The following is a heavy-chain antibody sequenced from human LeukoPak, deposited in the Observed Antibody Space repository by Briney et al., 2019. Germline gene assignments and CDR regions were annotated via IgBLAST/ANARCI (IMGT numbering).Heavy chain of an antibody. Sequence: SETLSLTCTVPGGSISSSSYYGGWIRQPPGKGLEWIGSIYYSGSTYYNPSLKSRVTISVDTSKNQFSLKLSSVTAADTAVYYCARVPDDVGATDYWGQGTLVTVSS. CDR1: GGSISSSSYY. D-gene: IGHD1-26*01. V-gene: IGHV4-39*07. CDR2: IYYSGST. J-gene: IGHJ4*02. CDR3: ARVPDDVGATDY.